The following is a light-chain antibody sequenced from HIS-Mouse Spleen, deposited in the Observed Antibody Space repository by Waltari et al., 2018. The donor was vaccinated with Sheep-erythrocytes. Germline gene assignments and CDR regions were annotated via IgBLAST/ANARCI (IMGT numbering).Light chain of an antibody. Sequence: SYELTQPPSVSVSPGQPARITCSGDALPTKYAYGYQQKSCQSPVLVIYEDSKRPSGIPERFSGSSSGTMATLTISGAQVEDEADYYCYSTDSSGNHRVFGGGTKLTVL. J-gene: IGLJ2*01. CDR2: EDS. CDR3: YSTDSSGNHRV. V-gene: IGLV3-10*01. CDR1: ALPTKY.